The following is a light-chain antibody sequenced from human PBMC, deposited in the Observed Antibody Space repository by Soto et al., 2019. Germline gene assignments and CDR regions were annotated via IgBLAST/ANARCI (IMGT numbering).Light chain of an antibody. Sequence: EIVLTQSPGTLSLSPGERATLSCRASQSVSSSYLAWYQQKPGQAPRLLIYGASSRATGIPDRFSGSGSGNDFTLTISRLEPEDFTVYYTQQYGGSRGVTFGPGTKVDIK. V-gene: IGKV3-20*01. CDR1: QSVSSSY. CDR2: GAS. CDR3: QQYGGSRGVT. J-gene: IGKJ3*01.